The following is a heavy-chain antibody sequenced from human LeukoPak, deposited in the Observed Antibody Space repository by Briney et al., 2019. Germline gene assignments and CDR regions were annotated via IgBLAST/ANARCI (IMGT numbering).Heavy chain of an antibody. CDR2: INWNSNTI. V-gene: IGHV3-9*01. CDR3: AKDSDEVY. CDR1: GFTFDNYA. Sequence: QPGGSLRLSCAASGFTFDNYAMHWVRQAPGKGLEWVSGINWNSNTIGYADSVKGRFTISRDNAKNSLYLQMNGLRAEDTALYYCAKDSDEVYWGQGTLVTVSS. J-gene: IGHJ4*02.